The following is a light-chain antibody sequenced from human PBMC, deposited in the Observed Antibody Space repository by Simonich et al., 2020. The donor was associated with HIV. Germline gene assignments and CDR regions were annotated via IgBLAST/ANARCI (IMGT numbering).Light chain of an antibody. Sequence: DIVMTHSPDSLAVSLGERATINCKSSQSVFYNSNPKTYLARYQQKPGQPPKLLLSGASTREAGVPDRFSGSGSGTDFTLTISSLQAEDVAVYYCQQYFSTPRTFGQGTKVEIK. CDR3: QQYFSTPRT. J-gene: IGKJ1*01. CDR1: QSVFYNSNPKTY. V-gene: IGKV4-1*01. CDR2: GAS.